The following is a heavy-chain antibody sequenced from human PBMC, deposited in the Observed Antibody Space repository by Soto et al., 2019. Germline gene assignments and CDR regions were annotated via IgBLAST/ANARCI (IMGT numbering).Heavy chain of an antibody. CDR3: ARGFMTTVTHNDY. D-gene: IGHD4-17*01. CDR2: IIPILGIA. Sequence: SVKVSCKASGGTFSSYTISWVRQAPGQGLEWMGRIIPILGIANYAQKFQGRVTITADKSTSTAYMELSSLRSEDTAVYYCARGFMTTVTHNDYWGQGTLVTVSS. J-gene: IGHJ4*02. V-gene: IGHV1-69*02. CDR1: GGTFSSYT.